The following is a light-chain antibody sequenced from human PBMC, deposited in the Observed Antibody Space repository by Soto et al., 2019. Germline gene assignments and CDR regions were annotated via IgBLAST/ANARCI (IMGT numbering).Light chain of an antibody. CDR3: QQSYSYPLT. J-gene: IGKJ4*01. CDR2: AAS. Sequence: AIRMTQSPSSFSASTGDRVTITCRASQGISSYLAWYQQKPGKAPKLLIYAASTLQSGVPSRFSGSGSGTDFTLTISCLQSEDFATYYCQQSYSYPLTCGGGTKVEIK. CDR1: QGISSY. V-gene: IGKV1-8*01.